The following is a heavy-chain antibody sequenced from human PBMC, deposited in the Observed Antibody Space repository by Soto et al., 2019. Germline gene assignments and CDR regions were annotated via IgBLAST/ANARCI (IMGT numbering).Heavy chain of an antibody. CDR1: GGSISSHDYY. J-gene: IGHJ4*02. CDR3: AGKPNALYYFDF. D-gene: IGHD2-8*01. Sequence: SETLSLTCTASGGSISSHDYYWSWMRQHPARGLEWIGYIHNSGIPYYSPSLRSRVNISVDTSQNQVSLELRSVTAADTAVYYCAGKPNALYYFDFWGQGTLVTVSS. CDR2: IHNSGIP. V-gene: IGHV4-31*03.